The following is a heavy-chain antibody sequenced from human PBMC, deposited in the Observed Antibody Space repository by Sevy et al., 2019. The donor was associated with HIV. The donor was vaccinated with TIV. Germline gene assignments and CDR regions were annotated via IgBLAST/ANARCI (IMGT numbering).Heavy chain of an antibody. J-gene: IGHJ6*02. Sequence: GGSLRLSCLASEFTVSDNYMSWVRQAPGKGLEWVSVSYGSENTFFAESVKGRFSISSDYSRNRIYLEMKSVTFEETAVYYCASVSPGIAAARGLDVWGQGTTVTVSS. CDR3: ASVSPGIAAARGLDV. V-gene: IGHV3-53*01. D-gene: IGHD6-13*01. CDR1: EFTVSDNY. CDR2: SYGSENT.